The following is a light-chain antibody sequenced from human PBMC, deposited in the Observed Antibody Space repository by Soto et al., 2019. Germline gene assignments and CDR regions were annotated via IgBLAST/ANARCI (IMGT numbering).Light chain of an antibody. Sequence: QSVLTQPPSASGSPGQSVAISCTGTSSDVGGYNDVSWYQHHPGKGPKLVIYEVSKRPSGVPDRFSGSKSGNTASLTVSGLQAEDEADYYCSSFAGTNTIFGGGTQLTVL. CDR2: EVS. V-gene: IGLV2-8*01. J-gene: IGLJ2*01. CDR1: SSDVGGYND. CDR3: SSFAGTNTI.